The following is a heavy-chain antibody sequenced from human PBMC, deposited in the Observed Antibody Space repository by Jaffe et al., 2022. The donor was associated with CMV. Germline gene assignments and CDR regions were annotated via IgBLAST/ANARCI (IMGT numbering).Heavy chain of an antibody. CDR2: ISSSSSYT. J-gene: IGHJ3*02. CDR1: GFTFSDYY. D-gene: IGHD3-22*01. CDR3: ARAGYYDSRGADAFDI. V-gene: IGHV3-11*06. Sequence: QVQLVESGGGLVKPGGSLRLSCAASGFTFSDYYMSWIRQAPGKGLEWVSYISSSSSYTNYADSVKGRFTISRDNAKNSLYLQMNSLRAEDTAVYYCARAGYYDSRGADAFDIWGQGTMVTVSS.